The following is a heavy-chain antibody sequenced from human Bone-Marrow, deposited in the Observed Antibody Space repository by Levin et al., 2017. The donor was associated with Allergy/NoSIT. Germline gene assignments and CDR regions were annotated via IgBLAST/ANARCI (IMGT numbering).Heavy chain of an antibody. CDR2: VFISGIT. CDR3: ARIATGRTLGRDWFDP. J-gene: IGHJ5*02. D-gene: IGHD1-1*01. V-gene: IGHV4-4*08. Sequence: SETLSLTCTVAGGSISNYYWSWIRQSPGKGLEWIGNVFISGITNYNPSLKHRVSISIDASRKQFSLKLTSLTAADTGVYYCARIATGRTLGRDWFDPWGQGTLVTVSS. CDR1: GGSISNYY.